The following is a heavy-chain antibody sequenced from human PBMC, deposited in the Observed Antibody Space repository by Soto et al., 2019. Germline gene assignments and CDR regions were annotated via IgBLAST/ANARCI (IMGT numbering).Heavy chain of an antibody. Sequence: QVQLVESGGGLVKPGGSLRLSCAASGFTFSDYYMSWIRQAPGKGLEWVSYISSSSSYTNYADSVKGRFTISRDNAKNSLYLQMNSLRAEDTAVYYCAGSGYSSGWYNRPESYYFDYWGQGTLVTVSS. V-gene: IGHV3-11*05. CDR1: GFTFSDYY. D-gene: IGHD6-19*01. CDR2: ISSSSSYT. CDR3: AGSGYSSGWYNRPESYYFDY. J-gene: IGHJ4*02.